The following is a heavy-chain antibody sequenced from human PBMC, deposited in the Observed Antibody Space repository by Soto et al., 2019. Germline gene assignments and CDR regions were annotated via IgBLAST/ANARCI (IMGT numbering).Heavy chain of an antibody. CDR1: GGSISSYY. CDR3: ARYGYDIGPDY. J-gene: IGHJ4*02. Sequence: SETLSLTCTVSGGSISSYYWSWIRQPPGKGLEWIGYIYYSGSTNYNPSLKSRVTISVDTSKNQFSLKLSSVTAADTAVYYCARYGYDIGPDYWGQGTLVTVSS. D-gene: IGHD3-9*01. V-gene: IGHV4-59*01. CDR2: IYYSGST.